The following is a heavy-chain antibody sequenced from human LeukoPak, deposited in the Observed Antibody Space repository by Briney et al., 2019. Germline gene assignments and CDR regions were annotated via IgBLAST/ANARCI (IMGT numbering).Heavy chain of an antibody. V-gene: IGHV3-21*01. CDR1: GFTFSSFS. CDR2: ISSGSTYI. J-gene: IGHJ4*02. Sequence: GGSLRLSCTASGFTFSSFSMNWVRQAPGKGLEWVSSISSGSTYIYYADSLKDRFIISRDNAKSSLYLQMNSLRAEDTAVYYCARESFGEEHLLWGQGTLVTVSS. CDR3: ARESFGEEHLL. D-gene: IGHD3-10*01.